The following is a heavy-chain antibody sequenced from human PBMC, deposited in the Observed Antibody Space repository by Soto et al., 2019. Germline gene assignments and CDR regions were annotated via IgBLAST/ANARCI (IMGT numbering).Heavy chain of an antibody. CDR2: IWCDGSNR. Sequence: WGSLRLSCAASGFTFSSYGMHWVRQAPGEGLVWVSVIWCDGSNRKYADSVKGRFTISRDDAKSTVYLQMDSLRAEDTAVYYCARDEEANPWYVLDYWGLGTLVTVSS. V-gene: IGHV3-33*08. D-gene: IGHD3-10*02. CDR3: ARDEEANPWYVLDY. J-gene: IGHJ4*02. CDR1: GFTFSSYG.